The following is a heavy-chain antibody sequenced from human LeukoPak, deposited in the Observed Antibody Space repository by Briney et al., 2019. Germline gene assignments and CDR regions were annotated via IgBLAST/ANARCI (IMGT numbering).Heavy chain of an antibody. Sequence: QPGGSLRLSCASSGFTFSSYWMHWVRQAPGKGLVWVSRINSDGSSTSYADSVKGRFTISRDNAKNTLYLQMNSLRAEDTAVYYCARSGGSGWYGDFDYWGQGTLVTVS. CDR2: INSDGSST. D-gene: IGHD6-19*01. CDR3: ARSGGSGWYGDFDY. V-gene: IGHV3-74*01. J-gene: IGHJ4*02. CDR1: GFTFSSYW.